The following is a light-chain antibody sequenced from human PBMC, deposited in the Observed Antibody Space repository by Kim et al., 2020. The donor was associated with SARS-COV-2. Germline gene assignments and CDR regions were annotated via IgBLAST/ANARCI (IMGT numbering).Light chain of an antibody. Sequence: ASVGDRVTITCRASQTITTWLAWYQQKPGKTPNLLIYEVSTLEDGVPSRFSGGGSGTEFTLTIASLQPDDFATYYCQQYHTFPWTFGQGTKVDIK. CDR2: EVS. CDR3: QQYHTFPWT. J-gene: IGKJ1*01. CDR1: QTITTW. V-gene: IGKV1-5*01.